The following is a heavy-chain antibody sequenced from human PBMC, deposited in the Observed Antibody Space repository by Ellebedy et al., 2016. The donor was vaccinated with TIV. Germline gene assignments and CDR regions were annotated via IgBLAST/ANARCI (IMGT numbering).Heavy chain of an antibody. Sequence: MPSETLSLTCTVSGGSISTSTYYWSWIRQPPGKGLEWIGYVYYSGSTNYHPSLRSRLTKSADTTKTQFSLRLTSVTAADTAVYFCARTFGDYAEDSYYNYYMDVWGKGTTVTVSS. CDR3: ARTFGDYAEDSYYNYYMDV. V-gene: IGHV4-61*05. CDR2: VYYSGST. CDR1: GGSISTSTYY. D-gene: IGHD4-17*01. J-gene: IGHJ6*03.